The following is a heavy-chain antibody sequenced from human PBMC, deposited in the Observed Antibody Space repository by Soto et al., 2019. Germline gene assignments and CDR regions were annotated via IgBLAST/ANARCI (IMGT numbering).Heavy chain of an antibody. V-gene: IGHV1-2*04. CDR2: INPNSGGT. Sequence: ASVKVSCKASGYTFTGYYMHWVRQAPGQGLEWMGWINPNSGGTNYAQKFQGWVTMTRDTSISTAYMELSRLRSDDTAVYYCESDLYFCSGVSCSPHSWFDPWGQGTLVTVSA. CDR3: ESDLYFCSGVSCSPHSWFDP. J-gene: IGHJ5*02. D-gene: IGHD2-15*01. CDR1: GYTFTGYY.